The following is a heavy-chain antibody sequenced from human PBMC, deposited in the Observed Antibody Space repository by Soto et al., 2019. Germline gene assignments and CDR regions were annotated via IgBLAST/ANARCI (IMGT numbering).Heavy chain of an antibody. CDR1: GFTFSSYW. V-gene: IGHV3-7*01. CDR3: ARAGYCSSTSCYRGGLFDY. J-gene: IGHJ4*02. Sequence: GGSLRLSCAASGFTFSSYWMSWVRQAPGKGLEWVANIKQDGSEKYYVDSVKGRFTISRDNAKNSLYLQMNSLRAEDTAVYYCARAGYCSSTSCYRGGLFDYWGQGTLVTVSS. CDR2: IKQDGSEK. D-gene: IGHD2-2*01.